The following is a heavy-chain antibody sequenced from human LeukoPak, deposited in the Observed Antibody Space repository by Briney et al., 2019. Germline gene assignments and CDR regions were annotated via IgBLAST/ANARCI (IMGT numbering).Heavy chain of an antibody. J-gene: IGHJ4*02. V-gene: IGHV4-61*01. CDR2: IYYSGST. D-gene: IGHD6-13*01. CDR1: GGSVSSGSYY. CDR3: AREGYSSSPLYFDY. Sequence: SETLSLTCTVSGGSVSSGSYYWSRIRQPPGKGLEWIGYIYYSGSTNYNPSLKSRVTISVDTSKNQFSLKLSSVTAADTAVYYCAREGYSSSPLYFDYWGQGTLVTVSS.